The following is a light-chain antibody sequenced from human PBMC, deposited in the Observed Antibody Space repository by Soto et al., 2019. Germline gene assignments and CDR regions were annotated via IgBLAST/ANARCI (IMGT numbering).Light chain of an antibody. J-gene: IGKJ4*01. CDR1: QSVSTY. CDR2: DAS. Sequence: DIGLTQSPATLSLSPGDRATLSCRANQSVSTYLNWYQQKRGQAPRLLIFDASNRAAGIPARFSGSGSGTDFPLTIHSLDPEDFEVYFCQQRRLWLTFGGGTKVE. V-gene: IGKV3-11*01. CDR3: QQRRLWLT.